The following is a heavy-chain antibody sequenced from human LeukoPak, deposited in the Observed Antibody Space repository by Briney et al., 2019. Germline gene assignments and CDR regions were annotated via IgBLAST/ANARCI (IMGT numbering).Heavy chain of an antibody. CDR2: MNPNSGNT. Sequence: GASVKVSCKASGYTFTSYDINWVRQATGQGLEWMGWMNPNSGNTGYAQKFQGRVTMTRNTSISTAYMELSSLRSEDTAVCYCARGRIWRYYYYGMDVWGQGTTVTVSS. J-gene: IGHJ6*02. CDR1: GYTFTSYD. V-gene: IGHV1-8*01. CDR3: ARGRIWRYYYYGMDV.